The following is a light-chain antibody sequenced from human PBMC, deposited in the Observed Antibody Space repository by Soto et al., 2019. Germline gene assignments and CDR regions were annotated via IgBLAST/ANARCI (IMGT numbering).Light chain of an antibody. CDR2: DVS. CDR1: SSDVGGYNY. J-gene: IGLJ1*01. CDR3: SSYTSSTFYV. Sequence: QSVLSQPASVSRSPGQSXTISCTGTSSDVGGYNYVSWYQQHPGKAPKLMIYDVSNRPSGVSNRFSGSKSGNTASLTISGLQAEDEADYYCSSYTSSTFYVFGPGTKVTVL. V-gene: IGLV2-14*01.